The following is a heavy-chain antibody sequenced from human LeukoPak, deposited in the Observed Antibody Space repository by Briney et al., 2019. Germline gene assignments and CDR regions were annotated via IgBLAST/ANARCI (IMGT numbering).Heavy chain of an antibody. Sequence: GGSLRLSCAASGFTFSSYAMSWVRQAPGKGLEWVSAISGSGGSTYYADSVQGRFTISRDNSKSTLCLQMNSLRAEDTAVYYWAKQLGYCSDGSCYFPYWGQGTLVTVSS. CDR2: ISGSGGST. J-gene: IGHJ4*02. CDR3: AKQLGYCSDGSCYFPY. D-gene: IGHD2-15*01. V-gene: IGHV3-23*01. CDR1: GFTFSSYA.